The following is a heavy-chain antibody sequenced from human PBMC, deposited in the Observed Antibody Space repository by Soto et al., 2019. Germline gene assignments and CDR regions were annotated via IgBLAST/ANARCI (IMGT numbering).Heavy chain of an antibody. J-gene: IGHJ5*02. CDR3: ARDTYSSSYNWFDP. D-gene: IGHD6-6*01. CDR2: IYYSGCT. Sequence: SETLSLTCTVSGGSISSYYWSWIRQPPGKGLEWIGYIYYSGCTNYNPSLKSRVTISVDTSKNQFSLKLSSVTAADTAVYYCARDTYSSSYNWFDPWGQGTLVTVSS. V-gene: IGHV4-59*01. CDR1: GGSISSYY.